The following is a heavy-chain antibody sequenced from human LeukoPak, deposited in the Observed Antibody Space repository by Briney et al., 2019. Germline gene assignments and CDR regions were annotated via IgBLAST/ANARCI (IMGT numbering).Heavy chain of an antibody. V-gene: IGHV3-30-3*01. D-gene: IGHD6-13*01. CDR2: ISYDGSNK. J-gene: IGHJ6*02. CDR3: ARDQSTYKQQPMITSYGMDV. Sequence: GGSLRLSCAASGFTFSSYAMHWVRQAPGKGLEWVAVISYDGSNKYYADSVKGRFTISRDNSKNTLYLQMNSLRAEDTAVYYCARDQSTYKQQPMITSYGMDVWGQGTTVTVSS. CDR1: GFTFSSYA.